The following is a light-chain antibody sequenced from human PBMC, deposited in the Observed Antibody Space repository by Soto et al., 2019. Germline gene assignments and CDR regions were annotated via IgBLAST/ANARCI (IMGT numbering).Light chain of an antibody. V-gene: IGKV3-11*01. Sequence: EIVLTQSPATLSLSPGXXATXSCRASQSVSSYLAWYQQKPGQAPRLLIYDASNRATGIPAKFSGSGSETDFTLTISSLEPEDFAVYYCQQRSNWPLFTFGPGTKVHIK. J-gene: IGKJ3*01. CDR1: QSVSSY. CDR2: DAS. CDR3: QQRSNWPLFT.